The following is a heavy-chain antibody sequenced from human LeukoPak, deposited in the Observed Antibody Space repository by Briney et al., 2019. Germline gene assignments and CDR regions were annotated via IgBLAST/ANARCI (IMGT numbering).Heavy chain of an antibody. CDR2: IWYDGSNE. CDR3: ARGLGVLSDGYFDY. CDR1: GFTFSSHG. Sequence: GRSLRLSCVAPGFTFSSHGMHWVRQAPGKGLEWVAGIWYDGSNEYYAESVKGRFTISRDNSKNTLYLQMNSLRAEDTAVYYCARGLGVLSDGYFDYWGQGTLVTVSS. V-gene: IGHV3-33*01. J-gene: IGHJ4*02. D-gene: IGHD2-8*01.